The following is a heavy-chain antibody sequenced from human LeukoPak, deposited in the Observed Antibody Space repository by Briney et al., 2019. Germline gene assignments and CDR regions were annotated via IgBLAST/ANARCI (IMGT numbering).Heavy chain of an antibody. D-gene: IGHD4-23*01. J-gene: IGHJ4*02. CDR2: IRYDGSNK. CDR3: AKGTTPTVANGGFDY. V-gene: IGHV3-30*02. CDR1: GFTFSSYA. Sequence: GGSLRLSCAASGFTFSSYAMSWVRQAPGKGLEWVAFIRYDGSNKYYADSVKGRFTISRDNSKNTLYLQMNSLRAEDTAVYYCAKGTTPTVANGGFDYWGRGTLVTVSS.